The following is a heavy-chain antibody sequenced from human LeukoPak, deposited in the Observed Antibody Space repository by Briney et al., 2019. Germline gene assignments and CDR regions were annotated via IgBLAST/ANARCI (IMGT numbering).Heavy chain of an antibody. Sequence: GGSLRLSCAASGFTVSSNYMSWVRQAPGKGLEWVSVIYSDGTTYYTDSVKGRFTISRDNSKNTLYLQMNSLRAEDTAVYYCAKDQAWLRFDYWGQGTLVTVSS. CDR2: IYSDGTT. V-gene: IGHV3-53*01. D-gene: IGHD5-12*01. CDR1: GFTVSSNY. J-gene: IGHJ4*02. CDR3: AKDQAWLRFDY.